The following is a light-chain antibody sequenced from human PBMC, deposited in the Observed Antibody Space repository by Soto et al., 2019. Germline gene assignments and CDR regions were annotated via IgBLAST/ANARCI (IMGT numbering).Light chain of an antibody. CDR3: QQYYSTPPWT. Sequence: DIVMTQSPDSLTVSLDERATINCKSSRSVLYSSNNKNYLAWYQQKPGQPPKLLIYWASTRESGVPDRFSGSGSGTDFTLTISSLQAEDVAVYYCQQYYSTPPWTFGQGTKVEIK. CDR2: WAS. CDR1: RSVLYSSNNKNY. J-gene: IGKJ1*01. V-gene: IGKV4-1*01.